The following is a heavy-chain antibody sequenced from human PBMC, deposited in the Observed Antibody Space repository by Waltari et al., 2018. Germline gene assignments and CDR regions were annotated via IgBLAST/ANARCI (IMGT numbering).Heavy chain of an antibody. CDR1: GCSISSSSYY. D-gene: IGHD3-22*01. CDR2: IYTSGST. CDR3: ARDTPYYDSSGYYLGYYFDY. J-gene: IGHJ4*02. V-gene: IGHV4-61*02. Sequence: QLQLQESGPGLVKPSETLSLTCTVSGCSISSSSYYWGWIRQPAGTGLEWIGRIYTSGSTNYNPSLKSRVTMSVDTSKNQFSLKLSSVTAADTAVYYCARDTPYYDSSGYYLGYYFDYWGQGTLVTVSS.